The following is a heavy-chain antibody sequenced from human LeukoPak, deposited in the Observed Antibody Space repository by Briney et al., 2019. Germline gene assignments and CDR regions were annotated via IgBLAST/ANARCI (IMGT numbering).Heavy chain of an antibody. Sequence: GESLKISCKGSGYSFTSYWIGWVRQMPGKGQEWMGIIYPGDSDTRYSPSFQGQVTISADKSVSTAYLQWSSLKASDTAMYYCARWAGSYGHTYYFDYWGQGTLVTVSS. V-gene: IGHV5-51*01. CDR3: ARWAGSYGHTYYFDY. CDR2: IYPGDSDT. D-gene: IGHD5-18*01. J-gene: IGHJ4*02. CDR1: GYSFTSYW.